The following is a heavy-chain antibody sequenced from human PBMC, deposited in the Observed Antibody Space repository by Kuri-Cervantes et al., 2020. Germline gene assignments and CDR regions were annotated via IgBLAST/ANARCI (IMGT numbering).Heavy chain of an antibody. CDR3: ARGGYYYDSSGSLDY. CDR2: IYYSGST. V-gene: IGHV4-59*06. J-gene: IGHJ4*02. Sequence: GSLRLSCAASGFTFSSYSMNWVRQAPGKGLEWIGYIYYSGSTYYNPSLKSRVTISVDTSKNQFSLKLSSVTAADTAVYYCARGGYYYDSSGSLDYWGQGTLVTVSS. D-gene: IGHD3-22*01. CDR1: GFTFSSYS.